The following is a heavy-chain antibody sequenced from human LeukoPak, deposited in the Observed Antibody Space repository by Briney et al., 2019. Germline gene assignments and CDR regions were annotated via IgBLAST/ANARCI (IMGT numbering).Heavy chain of an antibody. D-gene: IGHD3-10*01. Sequence: GASVKVSCKASGGTFSSYAISWVRQATGQGLEWMGWMNPNSGNTGYAQKFQGRVTMTRNTSISTAYMELSSLRSEDTAVYYCARGRTTLLWFGELLKVTEIWFDPWGQGTLVTVSS. V-gene: IGHV1-8*02. CDR2: MNPNSGNT. CDR3: ARGRTTLLWFGELLKVTEIWFDP. CDR1: GGTFSSYA. J-gene: IGHJ5*02.